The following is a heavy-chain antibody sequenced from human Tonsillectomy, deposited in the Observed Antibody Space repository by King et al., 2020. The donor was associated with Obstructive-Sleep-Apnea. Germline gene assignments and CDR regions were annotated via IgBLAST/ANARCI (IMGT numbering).Heavy chain of an antibody. V-gene: IGHV1-8*01. Sequence: DQLVQSGAEVKKPGASVKVSCKASGYTFTSYDINWVRQATGQGLEWMGWMNPNSVNTGYAQKFQGRVTMTRNTSVSTAYMELTSLRSEDTAVYYCARGTDILTGYYIPWGQGTLVTVSS. CDR3: ARGTDILTGYYIP. CDR1: GYTFTSYD. J-gene: IGHJ5*02. CDR2: MNPNSVNT. D-gene: IGHD3-9*01.